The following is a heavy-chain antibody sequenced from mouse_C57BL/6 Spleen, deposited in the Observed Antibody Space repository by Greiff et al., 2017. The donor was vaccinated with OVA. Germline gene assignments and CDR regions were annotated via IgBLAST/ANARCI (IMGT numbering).Heavy chain of an antibody. CDR3: ARWDKRVDWYFDV. CDR1: GYTFTSYW. CDR2: INPSNGGT. D-gene: IGHD4-1*01. J-gene: IGHJ1*03. Sequence: QVQLQQPGTELVKPGASVKLSCKASGYTFTSYWMHWVKQRPGQGLEWIGNINPSNGGTNYNEQFKSNAPLTVDKSSSTAYMQLSSLTSEDSAVYYCARWDKRVDWYFDVGGTGTTVTVSS. V-gene: IGHV1-53*01.